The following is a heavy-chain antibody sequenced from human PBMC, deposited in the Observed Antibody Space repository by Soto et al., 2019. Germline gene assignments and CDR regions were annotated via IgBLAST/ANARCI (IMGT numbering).Heavy chain of an antibody. Sequence: QVQLVESGGGVVQPGRALRLSCAASGFTFSSYGMHWVRQAPGKGLECVAVISHDGASIHHAESVQGRFTISRDNSINTVFLQMNSLRLEDTATYYCARGADSSSWYGGWIDPWGQGILVTVSS. V-gene: IGHV3-30*03. CDR3: ARGADSSSWYGGWIDP. D-gene: IGHD6-13*01. CDR2: ISHDGASI. J-gene: IGHJ5*02. CDR1: GFTFSSYG.